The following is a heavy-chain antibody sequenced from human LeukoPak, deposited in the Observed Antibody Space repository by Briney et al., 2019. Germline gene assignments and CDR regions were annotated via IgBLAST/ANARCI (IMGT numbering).Heavy chain of an antibody. D-gene: IGHD6-19*01. Sequence: GGSLRLSCAASGFTFSSYWMSWVRQAPGKGLEWVANIRQDGSVQNYVDSVKGRFTISRDNSKNTLYLQMNSLRADDTAVYYCAKTHLPGIPVAGTEYWGQGTLVTVSS. J-gene: IGHJ4*02. CDR2: IRQDGSVQ. CDR3: AKTHLPGIPVAGTEY. CDR1: GFTFSSYW. V-gene: IGHV3-7*03.